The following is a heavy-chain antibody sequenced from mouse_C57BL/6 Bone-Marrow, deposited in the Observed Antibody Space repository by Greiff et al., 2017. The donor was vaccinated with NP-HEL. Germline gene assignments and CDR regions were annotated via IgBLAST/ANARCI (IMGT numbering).Heavy chain of an antibody. Sequence: EVHLVESGGGLVQSGRSLRLSCATSGFTFSDFYMEWVRQAPGKGLEWIAASRNKANDYTTEYSASVKGRFIVSRDTSQSILYLQMNALRAEDTAIYYCARDVYYGSSLWYFDVWGTGTTVTVSS. CDR2: SRNKANDYTT. V-gene: IGHV7-1*01. D-gene: IGHD1-1*01. J-gene: IGHJ1*03. CDR3: ARDVYYGSSLWYFDV. CDR1: GFTFSDFY.